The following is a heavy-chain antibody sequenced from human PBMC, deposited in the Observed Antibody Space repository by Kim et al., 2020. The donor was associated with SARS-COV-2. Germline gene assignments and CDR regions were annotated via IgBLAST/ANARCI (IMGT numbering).Heavy chain of an antibody. V-gene: IGHV3-23*01. J-gene: IGHJ6*02. Sequence: GGSLRLSCVASGFTFDTYAMSWVRQAPGKGLEWVSVISGGAVNKFYADSVRGRFTISRDNSKNTLYLQMNSLRDEDPALYYCAKMVIMDGYNYFYYYAMEGWGQGTTVTVSS. CDR3: AKMVIMDGYNYFYYYAMEG. CDR2: ISGGAVNK. CDR1: GFTFDTYA. D-gene: IGHD2-21*01.